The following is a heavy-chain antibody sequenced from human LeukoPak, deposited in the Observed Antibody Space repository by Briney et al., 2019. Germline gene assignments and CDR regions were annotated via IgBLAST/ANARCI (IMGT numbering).Heavy chain of an antibody. CDR1: GFTFSSYS. D-gene: IGHD2-8*01. CDR2: ISSSSSYI. J-gene: IGHJ5*02. Sequence: GGSLRLSCAASGFTFSSYSMNWVRQAPGKGLEWVSSISSSSSYIYYADSVKGRFTISRDNAKNSLYLQMNTQRAEDTAVYYCARDDSYCTNGVCSAGFDPWGQGTLVTVSS. V-gene: IGHV3-21*01. CDR3: ARDDSYCTNGVCSAGFDP.